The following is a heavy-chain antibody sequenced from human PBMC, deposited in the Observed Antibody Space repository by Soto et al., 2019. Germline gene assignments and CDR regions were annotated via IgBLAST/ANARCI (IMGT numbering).Heavy chain of an antibody. V-gene: IGHV1-18*01. D-gene: IGHD2-15*01. CDR3: AGSGCSGGSCDSHYFAY. Sequence: QVQLVQSGAEVKKPGASVKVSCKASGYTFTSYGISWVRQAPGQGLEWMGWISGYNGNTNYAQKLQGRVTLTTDTSTRRAYMEPRSLGPVDPAEHYCAGSGCSGGSCDSHYFAYWGQGTLVTVSS. CDR1: GYTFTSYG. CDR2: ISGYNGNT. J-gene: IGHJ4*02.